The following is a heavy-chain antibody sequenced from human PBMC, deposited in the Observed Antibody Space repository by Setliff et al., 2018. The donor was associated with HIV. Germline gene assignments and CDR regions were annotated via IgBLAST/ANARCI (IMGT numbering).Heavy chain of an antibody. CDR1: GFTFNNYG. V-gene: IGHV3-30*03. CDR3: ARAQGIGNYHMDV. CDR2: VSYDGTNK. J-gene: IGHJ6*03. D-gene: IGHD2-15*01. Sequence: GGSLRLSCAASGFTFNNYGMHWVRQAPGKGLEWVAVVSYDGTNKYYADSVKGRFTISRDDAENSLFLQLDSLRDEDTAVYYCARAQGIGNYHMDVWGTGTTVTVSS.